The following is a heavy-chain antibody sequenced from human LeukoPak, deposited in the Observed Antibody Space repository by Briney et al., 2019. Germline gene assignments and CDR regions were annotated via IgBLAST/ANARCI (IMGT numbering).Heavy chain of an antibody. CDR3: ARTTEGGYTYDYFYYYYMDV. CDR1: GGSISSYY. D-gene: IGHD5-18*01. Sequence: PSETLSLTCTVSGGSISSYYWSWIRQPPGKGLEWIGYIYYSGSTEYNPSLKSRVTISVDTSKNQFSLKLSSVTAADTAVYYCARTTEGGYTYDYFYYYYMDVWGKGTTVTVSS. V-gene: IGHV4-59*01. CDR2: IYYSGST. J-gene: IGHJ6*03.